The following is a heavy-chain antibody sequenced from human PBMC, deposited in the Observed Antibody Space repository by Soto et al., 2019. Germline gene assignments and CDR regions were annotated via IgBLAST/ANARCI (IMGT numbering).Heavy chain of an antibody. CDR1: GYTFTSYG. CDR3: ARDVDYGNYVDY. CDR2: ISAYNGNT. J-gene: IGHJ4*02. D-gene: IGHD4-17*01. Sequence: ASVKVSCKASGYTFTSYGISWVRQAPGQGLEWMGWISAYNGNTNYAQKLQGRVTMTSDTSTSTAYMELRSLRSDDTAVYYCARDVDYGNYVDYWGQGTLVTVSS. V-gene: IGHV1-18*01.